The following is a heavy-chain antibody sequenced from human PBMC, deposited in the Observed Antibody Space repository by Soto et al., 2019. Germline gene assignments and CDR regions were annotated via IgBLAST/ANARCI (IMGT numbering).Heavy chain of an antibody. J-gene: IGHJ4*02. Sequence: SETLSLTCTVSGASISHVGHFWSWIRQHPGKGLEWIGYIYYSGITHYNPSLKSRAIISVDTSLSQISLNLSPVAAADTAVYFCARSAWAGEFDYWGQGTVVTVSS. V-gene: IGHV4-31*03. CDR1: GASISHVGHF. CDR3: ARSAWAGEFDY. CDR2: IYYSGIT. D-gene: IGHD6-19*01.